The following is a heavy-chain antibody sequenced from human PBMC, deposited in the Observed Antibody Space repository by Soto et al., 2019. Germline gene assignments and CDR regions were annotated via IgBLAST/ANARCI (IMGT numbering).Heavy chain of an antibody. Sequence: EVQLLESGGGLVQPGGSLRLSCAASGFTFDSYAMSWVRQAPGKGLEWVSAISGSGVSTYYADSVKGRFTISRDNSKSTLYLQMNSLRGEDTAVYYCAPDRWYFDLWGRGTLVTVSS. CDR3: APDRWYFDL. CDR1: GFTFDSYA. CDR2: ISGSGVST. J-gene: IGHJ2*01. V-gene: IGHV3-23*01.